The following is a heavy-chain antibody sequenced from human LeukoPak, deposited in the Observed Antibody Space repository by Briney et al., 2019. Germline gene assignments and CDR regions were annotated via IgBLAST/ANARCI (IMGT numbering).Heavy chain of an antibody. Sequence: GGSLRLSCADSGFSFSRYWMHWVRQVPGKGLVWVSRINEDGSITDYADSVKDRFTISRDNAKRTLYLQMHSLRAEDTAMYYCARDLSGAWDFWGQGTLVTVSS. CDR1: GFSFSRYW. V-gene: IGHV3-74*01. CDR2: INEDGSIT. CDR3: ARDLSGAWDF. D-gene: IGHD1-26*01. J-gene: IGHJ4*02.